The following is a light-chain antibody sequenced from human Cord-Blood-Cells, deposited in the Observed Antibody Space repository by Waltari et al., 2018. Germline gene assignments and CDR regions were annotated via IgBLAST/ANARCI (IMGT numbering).Light chain of an antibody. Sequence: QSVLTQPPSASGTPGQRVTISCSGSSSNIGSNTVNWYQQLPGTAPKCLIYSNNKRPSGPPDRFSGSKSGTSAALDISGRQAEDEADYYCAAWDDSLNGAVFGGGTQLTVL. J-gene: IGLJ7*01. CDR3: AAWDDSLNGAV. V-gene: IGLV1-44*01. CDR2: SNN. CDR1: SSNIGSNT.